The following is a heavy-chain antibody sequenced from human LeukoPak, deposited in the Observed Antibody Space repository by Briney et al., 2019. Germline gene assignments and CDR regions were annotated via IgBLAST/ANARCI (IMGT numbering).Heavy chain of an antibody. CDR1: GYTFTNYG. V-gene: IGHV1-18*01. CDR2: ISGYDGNT. Sequence: GASVKVSCKASGYTFTNYGISWVRQAPGQGLEWMGWISGYDGNTNYAQSLQGRVTMTTDTSTSTAYMELRSLRSDDTAVYYCARERYYDGSGYYYDGMDVWGQGTTVTVSS. CDR3: ARERYYDGSGYYYDGMDV. J-gene: IGHJ6*02. D-gene: IGHD3-22*01.